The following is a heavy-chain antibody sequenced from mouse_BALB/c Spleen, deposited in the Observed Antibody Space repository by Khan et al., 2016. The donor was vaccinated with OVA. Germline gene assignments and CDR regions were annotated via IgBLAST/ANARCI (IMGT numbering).Heavy chain of an antibody. CDR2: ITSSGST. J-gene: IGHJ2*01. D-gene: IGHD2-14*01. V-gene: IGHV3-8*02. CDR1: GDSITSGY. CDR3: VRWNYRYDVYFDY. Sequence: EVQLQDSGPSLVKPSQTLSLTCSVTGDSITSGYWNWIRKFPGNTLDYMGYITSSGSTYYHPSLKSRISITRETSKNQYFLQLNSVTNKEIATYYCVRWNYRYDVYFDYWGQGTTLTVSS.